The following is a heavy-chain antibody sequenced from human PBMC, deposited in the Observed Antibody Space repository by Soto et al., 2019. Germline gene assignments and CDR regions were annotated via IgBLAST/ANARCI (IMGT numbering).Heavy chain of an antibody. J-gene: IGHJ4*02. CDR3: ARGGSVVDFWDRLYYFAY. CDR2: VYYNGNT. V-gene: IGHV4-59*01. CDR1: GGSISTYY. Sequence: QLQLQESGPRLVKPSETLSLTCTVSGGSISTYYWTWIRQSPGKGLEWIGYVYYNGNTKYNPSLRCRVTIRVDTTNNLFSLNLSSVNAADSAVYYCARGGSVVDFWDRLYYFAYWCQETLITVSS. D-gene: IGHD3-3*01.